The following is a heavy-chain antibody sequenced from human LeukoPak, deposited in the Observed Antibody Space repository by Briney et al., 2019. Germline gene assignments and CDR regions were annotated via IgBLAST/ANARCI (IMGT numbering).Heavy chain of an antibody. CDR3: ARDSRQDYYDSSGYLWFAFDI. J-gene: IGHJ3*02. CDR2: IKQDGSEK. V-gene: IGHV3-7*05. Sequence: GGSLRLSCAASRFTFSSYWMSWVRQAPGKGLEWVANIKQDGSEKKYVDSVKGRFTISRDNAKNSLFLQMNSLRAEDTAVYYCARDSRQDYYDSSGYLWFAFDIWGQGTMVTVSS. CDR1: RFTFSSYW. D-gene: IGHD3-22*01.